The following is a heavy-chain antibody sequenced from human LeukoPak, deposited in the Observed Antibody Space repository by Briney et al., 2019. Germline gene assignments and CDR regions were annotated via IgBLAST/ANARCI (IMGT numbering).Heavy chain of an antibody. Sequence: GGSLRLSCAASGFTFRSYWMHWVRKAPGKGLVWVSRINGDGSSTSYADSVKGRFTISRDNAKNTLYLQMNSLRAEDTAVYYCAGGELLLDYWGQGTLVTVSS. J-gene: IGHJ4*02. CDR3: AGGELLLDY. D-gene: IGHD1-7*01. V-gene: IGHV3-74*01. CDR2: INGDGSST. CDR1: GFTFRSYW.